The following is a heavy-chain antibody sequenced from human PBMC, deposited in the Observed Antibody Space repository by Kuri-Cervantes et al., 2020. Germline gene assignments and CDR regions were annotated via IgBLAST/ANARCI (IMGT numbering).Heavy chain of an antibody. CDR1: GGSFSGYY. CDR3: ARDRQRYGYYYGMDV. V-gene: IGHV4-34*01. Sequence: SETLSLTCAVYGGSFSGYYWSWIRQPPGKGLEWIGEINHSGSTNYNPSLKSRVTISVDTSKNQFPLKLSSVTAADTAVYYCARDRQRYGYYYGMDVWGQGTTVTVSS. D-gene: IGHD4-17*01. J-gene: IGHJ6*02. CDR2: INHSGST.